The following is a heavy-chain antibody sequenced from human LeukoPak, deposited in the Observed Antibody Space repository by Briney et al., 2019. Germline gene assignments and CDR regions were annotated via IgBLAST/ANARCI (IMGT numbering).Heavy chain of an antibody. V-gene: IGHV3-20*04. CDR1: GFTFDVYG. CDR3: ARAHRPTIFGVANPNDY. J-gene: IGHJ4*02. CDR2: INWNGGST. Sequence: GGSLRLSCAASGFTFDVYGMSWVRQAPGKGLEWVSGINWNGGSTGYADSVKGRFTISRDNAKNSLYLQMNSLRAEDTALYYCARAHRPTIFGVANPNDYWGQGTLVTVSS. D-gene: IGHD3-3*01.